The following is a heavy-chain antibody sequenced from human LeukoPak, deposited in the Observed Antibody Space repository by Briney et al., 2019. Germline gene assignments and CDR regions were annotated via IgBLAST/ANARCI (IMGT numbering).Heavy chain of an antibody. CDR2: IYENGGTT. D-gene: IGHD2-21*01. V-gene: IGHV3-23*01. Sequence: GGSLRLPCVGSGFTFRSHAMSWVRQAPEKGLEFVSGIYENGGTTYYADSVKGRFSISRDNSKNTLYLQMDSLRGEDTAVYYCAKDFRIGYSAHFDYWGQGALVTVSS. CDR1: GFTFRSHA. CDR3: AKDFRIGYSAHFDY. J-gene: IGHJ4*02.